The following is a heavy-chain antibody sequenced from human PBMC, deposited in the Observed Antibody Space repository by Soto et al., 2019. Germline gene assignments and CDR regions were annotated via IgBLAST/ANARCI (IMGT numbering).Heavy chain of an antibody. D-gene: IGHD3-10*01. Sequence: GASVKVSCKASGGTFSSYTISWVRQAPGQGLEWMGRISPILGITNYAQKFQGRVTITTDKSTSTAYMELRSLRSDDTAVYYCARDWYGSGSYYPFDYWGQGTLVTVSS. V-gene: IGHV1-69*04. CDR2: ISPILGIT. CDR1: GGTFSSYT. CDR3: ARDWYGSGSYYPFDY. J-gene: IGHJ4*02.